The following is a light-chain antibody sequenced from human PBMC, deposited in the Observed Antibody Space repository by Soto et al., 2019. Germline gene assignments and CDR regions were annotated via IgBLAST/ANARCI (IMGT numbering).Light chain of an antibody. J-gene: IGKJ2*01. CDR1: QTISTN. CDR2: GAS. V-gene: IGKV3-15*01. CDR3: QQYNNYYT. Sequence: EIVMTQSPSTLSVSPVERAILSCRASQTISTNLACYQHKPGQTPRLLIYGASTRATGVPARFSGSGSGTEFTLTISSLQSEDFAVYYCQQYNNYYTFGQGTKVDIK.